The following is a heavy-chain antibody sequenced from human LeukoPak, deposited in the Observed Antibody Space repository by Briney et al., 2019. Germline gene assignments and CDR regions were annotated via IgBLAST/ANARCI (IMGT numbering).Heavy chain of an antibody. V-gene: IGHV1-69*06. CDR3: AKTSLWDGSGHYYYMDV. CDR1: GGTFSSYA. D-gene: IGHD2-15*01. J-gene: IGHJ6*03. Sequence: ASVKVSCKASGGTFSSYAISWVRRAPGQGLEWMGGIIPIFGTANYAQKFQGRVTITADKSSTTVYMELSSLRAEDTALYYCAKTSLWDGSGHYYYMDVWGKGTTVTISS. CDR2: IIPIFGTA.